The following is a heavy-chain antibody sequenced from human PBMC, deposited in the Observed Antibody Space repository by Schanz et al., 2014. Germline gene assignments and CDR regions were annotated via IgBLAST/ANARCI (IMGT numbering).Heavy chain of an antibody. J-gene: IGHJ4*02. CDR2: SRNKGHSYTS. D-gene: IGHD3-9*01. CDR1: GFTFSNYG. V-gene: IGHV3-72*01. Sequence: VQLVESGGGVVRPGRSLRLSCAASGFTFSNYGMHWVRQAPGKGLEWVGHSRNKGHSYTSEYAASVKGRFTISRDESESSLYLQMDSLKTEDTAVYYCARRNFYDKSAAFDYWGQGSLVTVSS. CDR3: ARRNFYDKSAAFDY.